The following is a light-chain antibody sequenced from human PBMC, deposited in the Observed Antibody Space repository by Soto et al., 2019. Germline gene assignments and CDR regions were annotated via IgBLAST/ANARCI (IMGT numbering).Light chain of an antibody. V-gene: IGKV3-11*01. CDR3: QQYNNWPPWT. CDR2: DAS. J-gene: IGKJ1*01. Sequence: EVVLTQSPATQSLSPGERTTLSCRASQSVSSYLAWYQQRPGQAPRLLIDDASNRATGVPARFSGSGSGTDFTLTISSLEPEDFAVYYCQQYNNWPPWTFGQGTKVEIK. CDR1: QSVSSY.